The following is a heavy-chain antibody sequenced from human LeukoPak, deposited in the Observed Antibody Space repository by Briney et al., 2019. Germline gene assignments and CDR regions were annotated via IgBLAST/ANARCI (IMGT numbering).Heavy chain of an antibody. J-gene: IGHJ6*03. Sequence: GESLRLSCAASGFTFSTYGMHWVRQAPGKGLEWVSFVWSDGSNKYYTDSVKGRFTISRDNSKDTLYLQMNSLRGEDTAVYYCAKKTADYYYMDVWGKGTTVTVSS. CDR2: VWSDGSNK. CDR3: AKKTADYYYMDV. CDR1: GFTFSTYG. V-gene: IGHV3-30*02.